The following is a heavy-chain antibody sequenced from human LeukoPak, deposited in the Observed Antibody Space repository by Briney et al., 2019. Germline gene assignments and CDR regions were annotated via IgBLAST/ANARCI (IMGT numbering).Heavy chain of an antibody. D-gene: IGHD2-2*01. CDR2: INHSGST. V-gene: IGHV4-34*01. CDR3: ARGADSSSTSCYLS. Sequence: SETLSLTCAVYGGSFSGYYWSWIRQPPGKGLEWIGEINHSGSTNYNPSLKSRVTISVDTSKNQFSLKLSSVTAADTAVYYCARGADSSSTSCYLSWGQGTLVTVSS. J-gene: IGHJ4*02. CDR1: GGSFSGYY.